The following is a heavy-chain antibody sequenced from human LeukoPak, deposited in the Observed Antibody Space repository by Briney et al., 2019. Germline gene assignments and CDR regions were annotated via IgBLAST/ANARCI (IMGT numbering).Heavy chain of an antibody. V-gene: IGHV4-39*07. J-gene: IGHJ4*02. CDR3: AREGPQGSSSQTFDY. D-gene: IGHD6-6*01. CDR1: GDSISSRSYY. CDR2: IYYSGST. Sequence: TSETLSLTCTVSGDSISSRSYYWVWIRQPPGKGLEWIGSIYYSGSTYYNPSLKSRVTISVNTSKNQFSLKLSSVTAADTAVYYCAREGPQGSSSQTFDYWGQGTLVTVSS.